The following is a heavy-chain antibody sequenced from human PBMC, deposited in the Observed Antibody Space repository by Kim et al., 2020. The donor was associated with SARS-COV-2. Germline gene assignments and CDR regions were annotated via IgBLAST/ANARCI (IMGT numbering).Heavy chain of an antibody. Sequence: ASVKVSCKASGYTFTGYYMHWVRQAPGQGLEWMGWINPNSGGTNYAQKFQGRVTMTRDTSISTAYMELSRLRSDDTAVYYCASRSGSYSYYYGMDVWGQGTTVPAS. CDR1: GYTFTGYY. CDR3: ASRSGSYSYYYGMDV. V-gene: IGHV1-2*02. D-gene: IGHD3-10*01. J-gene: IGHJ6*02. CDR2: INPNSGGT.